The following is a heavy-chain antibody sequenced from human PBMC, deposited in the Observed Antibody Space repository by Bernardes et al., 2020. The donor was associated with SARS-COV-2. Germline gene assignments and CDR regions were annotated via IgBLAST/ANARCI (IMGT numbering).Heavy chain of an antibody. Sequence: GGSLRLSCAASGFTFSSYALSWVRQAPGKGLEWVSVISDSGGSTYYADSVKGRFTISRDNSKNTLYLQMNSLRAEDTAVYYCAKGYSGYFPVNWGQGTLVTVSS. V-gene: IGHV3-23*01. J-gene: IGHJ4*02. CDR2: ISDSGGST. D-gene: IGHD3-22*01. CDR1: GFTFSSYA. CDR3: AKGYSGYFPVN.